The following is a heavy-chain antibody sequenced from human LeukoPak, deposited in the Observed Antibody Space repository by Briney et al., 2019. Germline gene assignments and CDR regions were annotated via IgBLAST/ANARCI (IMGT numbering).Heavy chain of an antibody. CDR2: ISGSGGST. J-gene: IGHJ4*02. CDR1: GFTFSSYA. V-gene: IGHV3-23*01. D-gene: IGHD1-26*01. Sequence: PGGSLRLSCAASGFTFSSYAMSWVRQAPGKGLEWVSAISGSGGSTYYADSVKGRFTISRDNSKNTLYLQMNSLRAEDTAVYYCAGHRRESIVGATTLCFDYWGQGTLVTVSS. CDR3: AGHRRESIVGATTLCFDY.